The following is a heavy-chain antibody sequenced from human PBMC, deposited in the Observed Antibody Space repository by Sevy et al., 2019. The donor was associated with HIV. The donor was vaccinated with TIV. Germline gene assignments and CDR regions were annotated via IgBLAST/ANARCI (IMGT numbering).Heavy chain of an antibody. Sequence: GGSLRLSCAASGFTFDDYAMHWVRQAPGKGLEWVSGISCNSGSIGYADSVKGRFTISRDNAKNSLYLQTNSLRAEDMALYYCARGRGAAAGTYYYYMDVWGKGTTVTVSS. J-gene: IGHJ6*03. V-gene: IGHV3-9*03. CDR3: ARGRGAAAGTYYYYMDV. D-gene: IGHD6-13*01. CDR2: ISCNSGSI. CDR1: GFTFDDYA.